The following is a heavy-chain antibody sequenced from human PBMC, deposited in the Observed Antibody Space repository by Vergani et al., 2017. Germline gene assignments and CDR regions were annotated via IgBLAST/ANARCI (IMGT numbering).Heavy chain of an antibody. J-gene: IGHJ4*02. CDR1: GGSISSGGYY. D-gene: IGHD3-3*01. V-gene: IGHV4-61*08. CDR3: ARGPASNYDFWSGYFPGFDY. CDR2: IFYSGST. Sequence: QVQLQESGPGLVKPSQTLSLTCTVSGGSISSGGYYWSWIRQPPGKGLEWIGSIFYSGSTNYNPSLKSRVTISIDTSKNQFSLNLNSVTTADTAVYYCARGPASNYDFWSGYFPGFDYWGLGTLVTVSS.